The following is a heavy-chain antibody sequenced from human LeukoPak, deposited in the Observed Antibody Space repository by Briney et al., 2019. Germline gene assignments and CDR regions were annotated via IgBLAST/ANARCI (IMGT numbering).Heavy chain of an antibody. V-gene: IGHV3-49*03. Sequence: GGCLRLSCTACGLTFGDYAMSWFRQAPGKGLEWVGFIRSKAYGGTTEYAASVKDRFTISRDDSKSIAYLQMNSLKTEATAVYYCSREWEGYVDYWGQGTVATVSS. CDR3: SREWEGYVDY. D-gene: IGHD1-26*01. J-gene: IGHJ4*02. CDR2: IRSKAYGGTT. CDR1: GLTFGDYA.